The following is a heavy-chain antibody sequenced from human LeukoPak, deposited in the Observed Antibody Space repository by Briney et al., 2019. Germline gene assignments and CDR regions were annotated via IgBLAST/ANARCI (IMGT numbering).Heavy chain of an antibody. Sequence: KPGASVKVSCKASGYTFTGYYMHWVRQAPGQGLEWMGWINPNSGGTNYAQKFQGRVTMTRDMSISTAYMELSRLRSDDTAVYYCARPVENYYDSSGYYFDYWGQGTLVTVSS. CDR3: ARPVENYYDSSGYYFDY. CDR2: INPNSGGT. D-gene: IGHD3-22*01. V-gene: IGHV1-2*02. CDR1: GYTFTGYY. J-gene: IGHJ4*02.